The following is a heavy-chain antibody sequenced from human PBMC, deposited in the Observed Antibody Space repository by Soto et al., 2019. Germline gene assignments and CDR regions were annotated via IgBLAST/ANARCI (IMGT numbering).Heavy chain of an antibody. Sequence: QVQLQESGPGLVKPSQTLSLTCTVSGVSISSGGYYWSWIRQPPGKGLEWIGYIYYSGYAYYNPSLKSRVIISVDTSKNPFALIRASGTAADTAMCGCARRPQWDRGNWFGPRGQGALVPGSS. D-gene: IGHD1-26*01. CDR2: IYYSGYA. CDR3: ARRPQWDRGNWFGP. V-gene: IGHV4-31*03. J-gene: IGHJ5*02. CDR1: GVSISSGGYY.